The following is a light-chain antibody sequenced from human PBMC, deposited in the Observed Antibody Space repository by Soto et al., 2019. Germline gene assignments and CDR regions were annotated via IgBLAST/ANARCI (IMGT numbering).Light chain of an antibody. Sequence: EIVLTQSPGTLSLSPGERATLSCRASQSVSSNYLAWYQQKPGQAPRLLIYGASSRATGIPDRFSGSGSGTDFTLTISRLEPEDFAVYYCQQYVSSPRVTFGGGTKVEIK. V-gene: IGKV3-20*01. CDR1: QSVSSNY. CDR2: GAS. J-gene: IGKJ4*01. CDR3: QQYVSSPRVT.